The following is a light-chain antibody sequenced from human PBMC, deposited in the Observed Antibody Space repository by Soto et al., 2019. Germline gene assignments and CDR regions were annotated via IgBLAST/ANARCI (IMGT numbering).Light chain of an antibody. Sequence: DIQMPQSPSSLSASVGARVTITCRASQSISSYLNWYQQKPGKAPKLLIYAASNLQSGVPSRFSGSGSGTDFTLTISSLQPEDFATYFCQQSYSTPPWTVGQGNKVDIK. V-gene: IGKV1-39*01. CDR1: QSISSY. CDR3: QQSYSTPPWT. CDR2: AAS. J-gene: IGKJ1*01.